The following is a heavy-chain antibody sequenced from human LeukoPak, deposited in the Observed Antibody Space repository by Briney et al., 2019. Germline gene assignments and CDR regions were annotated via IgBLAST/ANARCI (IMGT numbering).Heavy chain of an antibody. CDR1: GGTFSSYA. J-gene: IGHJ6*02. CDR2: IIPIFGTA. Sequence: RASVKVSCKASGGTFSSYAISWVRQAPGQGLEWMGGIIPIFGTANYAQKFQGRVTITADESTSTAYMELSSLRSEDTAVYYCARDRDSSGWYHYYYGMDVWGQGTTVTVSS. D-gene: IGHD6-19*01. V-gene: IGHV1-69*13. CDR3: ARDRDSSGWYHYYYGMDV.